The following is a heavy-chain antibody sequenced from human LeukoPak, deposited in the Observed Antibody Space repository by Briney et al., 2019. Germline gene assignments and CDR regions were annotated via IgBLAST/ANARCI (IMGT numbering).Heavy chain of an antibody. V-gene: IGHV3-7*03. CDR1: GFTFSNYW. J-gene: IGHJ3*02. Sequence: GGSLRLSCAASGFTFSNYWMSWVRQAPGKGLEWVANIKEDGSKISYVDSVKGRFTISRDNSKDTLYLQMNSLRAEDTAVYYCAKGRITIFGVVIRLPLSSFDIWGQGTMVTVSS. CDR3: AKGRITIFGVVIRLPLSSFDI. D-gene: IGHD3-3*01. CDR2: IKEDGSKI.